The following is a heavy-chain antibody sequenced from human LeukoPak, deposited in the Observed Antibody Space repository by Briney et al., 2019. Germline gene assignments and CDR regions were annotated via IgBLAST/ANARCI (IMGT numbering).Heavy chain of an antibody. Sequence: GGSLRLSCAASGFTVSSNYMTWVRQAPGKGLEWVSIIYTGGSTNYADSVKGRFTISRDNSKNTLYLQMNSLRADDTAVYYCARTYSASGSFYAAFDIWGQGTMVTVSS. V-gene: IGHV3-66*01. J-gene: IGHJ3*02. CDR1: GFTVSSNY. CDR2: IYTGGST. D-gene: IGHD3-10*01. CDR3: ARTYSASGSFYAAFDI.